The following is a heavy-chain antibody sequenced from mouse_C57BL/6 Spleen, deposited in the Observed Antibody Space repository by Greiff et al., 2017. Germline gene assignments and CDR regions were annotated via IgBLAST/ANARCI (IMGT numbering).Heavy chain of an antibody. CDR1: GYSFTGYY. D-gene: IGHD5-5*01. V-gene: IGHV1-42*01. CDR2: INPSTGGT. CDR3: ARDYPAY. J-gene: IGHJ3*01. Sequence: EVQRVESGPELVKPGASVKISCKASGYSFTGYYMNWVKQSPEKSLEWIGEINPSTGGTTYNQKFKAKATLTVDKSSSTAYMQLKSLTSEDSAVYYCARDYPAYWGQGTLVTVSA.